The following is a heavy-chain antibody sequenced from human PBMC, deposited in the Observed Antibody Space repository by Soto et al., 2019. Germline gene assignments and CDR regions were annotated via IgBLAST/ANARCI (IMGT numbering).Heavy chain of an antibody. CDR2: ISAYNGNT. CDR3: ARAYRVPYSYYFDY. J-gene: IGHJ4*02. D-gene: IGHD2-21*01. CDR1: GYTFTSYG. V-gene: IGHV1-18*01. Sequence: ASVKVSCKASGYTFTSYGISWVRQAPGQGLEWMGWISAYNGNTNYAQKLQGRVTMTTDTSTSTAYMELRSLRSDDTAVYYCARAYRVPYSYYFDYWGQGTLVTVSS.